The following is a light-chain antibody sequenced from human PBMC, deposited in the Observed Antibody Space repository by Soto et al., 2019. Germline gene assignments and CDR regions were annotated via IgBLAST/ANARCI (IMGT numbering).Light chain of an antibody. Sequence: EIVLTQSPGTLSVSAGERATLSCRASQSVDSNSLAWYQQKPGQAPRLLIHGASTRATGTPDRFSGGGSGTDFTLSINRLEPEDFAVYYCQQYGSSPRTFGQGTKVDIK. CDR3: QQYGSSPRT. CDR2: GAS. CDR1: QSVDSNS. V-gene: IGKV3-20*01. J-gene: IGKJ1*01.